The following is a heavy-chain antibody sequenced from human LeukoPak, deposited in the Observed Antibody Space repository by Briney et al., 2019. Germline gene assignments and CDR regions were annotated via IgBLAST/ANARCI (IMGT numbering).Heavy chain of an antibody. D-gene: IGHD3-10*01. J-gene: IGHJ4*02. CDR3: AKDRGNWTYSFDC. CDR1: GFALKNYN. CDR2: IENGGS. V-gene: IGHV3-30*02. Sequence: PGGSLRLSCAVSGFALKNYNIHWVRQAPGKGLEWVSFIENGGSNYADSVKGRFTISRDNSKSTVFLEMNSLRTEDTAVYYCAKDRGNWTYSFDCWGQGTLVTVSS.